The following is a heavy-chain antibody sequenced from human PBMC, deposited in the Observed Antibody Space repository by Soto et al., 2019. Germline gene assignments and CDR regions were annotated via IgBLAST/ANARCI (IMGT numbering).Heavy chain of an antibody. CDR1: GGSISSGGYY. J-gene: IGHJ4*02. CDR2: IYYSGST. V-gene: IGHV4-31*03. CDR3: ARVRGSSSWYTNQPFDY. D-gene: IGHD6-13*01. Sequence: QVQLQESGPGLVKPSQTLSLTCTVSGGSISSGGYYWSWIRQHPGKGLEWIGYIYYSGSTYYNPSLKSRVTTSVDTSKNQFSLKLSSVTAADTAVYYCARVRGSSSWYTNQPFDYWGQGTLVTVSS.